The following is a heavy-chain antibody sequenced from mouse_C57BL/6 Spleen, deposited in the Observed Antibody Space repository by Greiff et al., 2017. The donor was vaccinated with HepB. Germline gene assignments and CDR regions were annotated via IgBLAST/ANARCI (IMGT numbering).Heavy chain of an antibody. V-gene: IGHV1-9*01. Sequence: QVQLQQSGAELMKPGASVKLSCKATGYTFTGYWIEWVKQRPGHGLEWIGEILPGSGSTNYNEKFKGKATITADTSSNPAYMQLSSLTTEESAIYYCAMMTTGVDWYFDVWGTGTTVTVSS. D-gene: IGHD1-1*01. J-gene: IGHJ1*03. CDR2: ILPGSGST. CDR1: GYTFTGYW. CDR3: AMMTTGVDWYFDV.